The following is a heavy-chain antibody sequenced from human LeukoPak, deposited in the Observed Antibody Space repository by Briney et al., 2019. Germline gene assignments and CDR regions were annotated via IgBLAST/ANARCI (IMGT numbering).Heavy chain of an antibody. J-gene: IGHJ2*01. CDR3: ARDSNTDWYFDL. CDR2: INSDGSST. Sequence: GGSLRLSCAASGFTFSSHWMHWVRQAPGKGLVWVSHINSDGSSTRYADSVKGRFTISRDNAKNTLYLHMNSLRAEDTAVYYCARDSNTDWYFDLWGRGTLVTVSS. CDR1: GFTFSSHW. V-gene: IGHV3-74*01. D-gene: IGHD2-8*02.